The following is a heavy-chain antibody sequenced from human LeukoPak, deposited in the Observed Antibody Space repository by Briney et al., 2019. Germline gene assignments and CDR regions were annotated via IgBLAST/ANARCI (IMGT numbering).Heavy chain of an antibody. CDR1: GFTFSSYW. CDR2: IYSGGST. Sequence: GGSLRLSCAASGFTFSSYWMSWVRQAPGKGLEWVLVIYSGGSTYYADSVKGRFTISRDNSKNTLYLQMNSLRAEDTAVYYCAREGYDSSGYRVRPYYFDYWGQGTLVTVSS. D-gene: IGHD3-22*01. CDR3: AREGYDSSGYRVRPYYFDY. V-gene: IGHV3-53*01. J-gene: IGHJ4*02.